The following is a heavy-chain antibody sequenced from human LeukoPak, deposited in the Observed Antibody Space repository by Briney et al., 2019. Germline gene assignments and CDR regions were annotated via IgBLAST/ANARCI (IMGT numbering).Heavy chain of an antibody. D-gene: IGHD2/OR15-2a*01. CDR2: INAGNGNT. CDR1: GYTFTSYA. CDR3: ARDREIIGGMDV. J-gene: IGHJ6*02. V-gene: IGHV1-3*01. Sequence: GASVKVSCKASGYTFTSYAMHWVRQAPGQRLEWMGWINAGNGNTKYSQKFQGRVTITRDTSASTAYMELSSLRAEDTAVYYCARDREIIGGMDVWGQGTTVTVSS.